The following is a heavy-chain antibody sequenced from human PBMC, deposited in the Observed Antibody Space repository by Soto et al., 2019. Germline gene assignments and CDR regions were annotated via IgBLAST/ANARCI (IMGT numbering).Heavy chain of an antibody. CDR2: IYCSGST. CDR1: GGSISSGDYY. CDR3: ARDNILGILYGGMDV. J-gene: IGHJ6*02. V-gene: IGHV4-30-4*01. D-gene: IGHD3-3*01. Sequence: PSETLSLTCTVSGGSISSGDYYWSWIRQTPGKGLEWIGYIYCSGSTYYNPSLKSRVTISVDTSKNQFSLKLSSVTAADTAVYYCARDNILGILYGGMDVWGQGTTVTVSS.